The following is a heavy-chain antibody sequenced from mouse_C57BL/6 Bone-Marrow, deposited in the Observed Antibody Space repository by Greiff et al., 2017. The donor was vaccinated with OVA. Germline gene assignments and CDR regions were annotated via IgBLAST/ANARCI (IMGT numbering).Heavy chain of an antibody. V-gene: IGHV5-17*01. CDR1: GFTFSDYG. J-gene: IGHJ3*01. Sequence: EVHLVESGGGLVKPGGSLKLSCAASGFTFSDYGMHWVRQAPEKGLEWVAYISSGSSTIYYADTVKGRFTISRDNAKNTLFLQMTSLRSEDTAMYYCARESNYAFAYWGQGTLVTVSA. CDR2: ISSGSSTI. CDR3: ARESNYAFAY. D-gene: IGHD2-5*01.